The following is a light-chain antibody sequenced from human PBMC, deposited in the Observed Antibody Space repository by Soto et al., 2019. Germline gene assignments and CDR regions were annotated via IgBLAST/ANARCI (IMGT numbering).Light chain of an antibody. Sequence: QSVLTQPRSVSGSPGPSVTISCTGTSSDVGVYNYVSWYQQYPGKAPKIMIYDVSKRPSGVPDRFSGSKSDNTASLTISGLQAEDEADYYCCSYAGSYTFVFGIGTKV. CDR3: CSYAGSYTFV. CDR1: SSDVGVYNY. J-gene: IGLJ1*01. CDR2: DVS. V-gene: IGLV2-11*01.